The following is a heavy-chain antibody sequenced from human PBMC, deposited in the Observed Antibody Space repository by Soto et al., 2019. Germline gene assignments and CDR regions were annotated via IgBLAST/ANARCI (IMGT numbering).Heavy chain of an antibody. J-gene: IGHJ6*03. CDR3: ARGLILWFGELSRRGGYYYYMDV. CDR2: INDSGNI. Sequence: WTWIRQTPEMGLEWIGEINDSGNINYNPSLKSRVTILVDTAKKQISLRLSSVTAADTAVYYCARGLILWFGELSRRGGYYYYMDVWGKGTTVPVSS. D-gene: IGHD3-10*01. V-gene: IGHV4-34*01.